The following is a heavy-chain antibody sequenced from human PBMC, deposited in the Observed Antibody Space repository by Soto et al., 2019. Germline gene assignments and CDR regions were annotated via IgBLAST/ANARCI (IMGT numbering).Heavy chain of an antibody. V-gene: IGHV3-23*01. CDR3: AKRLAAAGIFDY. D-gene: IGHD6-13*01. CDR2: FSGSGGST. Sequence: PGGSLRPPLPASGFPFRRYSLIWVRQAPGKGLEWVSAFSGSGGSTYYADSVKGRFTISRDNSKNTLYLQMNSLRAEDTAVYYCAKRLAAAGIFDYWGQGTLVTVSS. CDR1: GFPFRRYS. J-gene: IGHJ4*02.